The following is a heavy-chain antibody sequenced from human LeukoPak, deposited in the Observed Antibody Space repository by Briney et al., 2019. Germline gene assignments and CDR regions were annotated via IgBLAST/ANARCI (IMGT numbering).Heavy chain of an antibody. J-gene: IGHJ4*02. CDR1: GYTFTGYY. CDR3: ARDDGYCSGGSCPAFDY. Sequence: ASVKVSCKASGYTFTGYYMHWVRQAPGQGLEWMGWINPNSGGTNYAQKFKGRVTMTRDTSISTAYMELSRLRSDDTAVYYCARDDGYCSGGSCPAFDYWGQGTLVTVSS. V-gene: IGHV1-2*02. CDR2: INPNSGGT. D-gene: IGHD2-15*01.